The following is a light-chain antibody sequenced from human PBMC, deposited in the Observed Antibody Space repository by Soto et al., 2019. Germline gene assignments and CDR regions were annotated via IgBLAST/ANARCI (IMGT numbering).Light chain of an antibody. J-gene: IGKJ4*01. CDR1: QSVSSY. V-gene: IGKV3-11*01. CDR2: DAS. CDR3: QQRSNWLLT. Sequence: IVLTQSPATVSVSPGERATLSCRASQSVSSYLAWYQQKPGQAPRLLIYDASNRATGIPARFSGSGSGTDFTLTISSLEPEDFAVYYCQQRSNWLLTFGGGTKVDIK.